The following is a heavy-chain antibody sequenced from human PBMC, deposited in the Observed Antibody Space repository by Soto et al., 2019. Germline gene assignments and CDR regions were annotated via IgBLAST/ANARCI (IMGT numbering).Heavy chain of an antibody. CDR1: GFTFSSYA. Sequence: GGSLRLSCAASGFTFSSYAMHWVRQAPGKGLEWVAVISYDGSNKYYADSVKGRFTISRDNSKNTLYLQMNSLRAEDTAVYYCARDLSLRYFDWLVGNFDYWGQGTLVTVFS. CDR2: ISYDGSNK. J-gene: IGHJ4*02. CDR3: ARDLSLRYFDWLVGNFDY. D-gene: IGHD3-9*01. V-gene: IGHV3-30-3*01.